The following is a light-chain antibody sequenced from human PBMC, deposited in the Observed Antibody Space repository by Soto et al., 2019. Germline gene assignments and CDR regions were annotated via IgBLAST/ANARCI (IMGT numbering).Light chain of an antibody. CDR3: QQYNDNWT. CDR1: QSISSW. J-gene: IGKJ1*01. Sequence: DIQMTQSPSTLCASVGDRVTLTCRASQSISSWLAWYQLKPGKFSRLLIYKASNIESGVPSRFSGSGSGTEFTLTCSCLQPDDSATYYCQQYNDNWTFVQRTTVDIK. CDR2: KAS. V-gene: IGKV1-5*03.